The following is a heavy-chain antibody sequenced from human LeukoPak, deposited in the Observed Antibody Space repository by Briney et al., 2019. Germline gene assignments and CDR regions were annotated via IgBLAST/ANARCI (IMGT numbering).Heavy chain of an antibody. CDR3: AIPRVIVVVPAAMGYYYGMDV. CDR2: INTNTGNP. CDR1: GYTFTSYA. D-gene: IGHD2-2*01. V-gene: IGHV7-4-1*02. Sequence: ASVKVSCKASGYTFTSYAMNWVRQAPGQGLGWMGWINTNTGNPTYAQGFTGRFVFSLDTSVSTAYLQISSLKAEDTAVYYCAIPRVIVVVPAAMGYYYGMDVWGQGTTVTVSS. J-gene: IGHJ6*02.